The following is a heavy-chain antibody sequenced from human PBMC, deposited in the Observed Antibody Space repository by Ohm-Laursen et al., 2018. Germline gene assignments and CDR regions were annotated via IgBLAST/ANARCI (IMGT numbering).Heavy chain of an antibody. CDR2: IYYSGST. CDR1: GGSISNYY. J-gene: IGHJ5*02. V-gene: IGHV4-59*01. Sequence: GTLSLTCTVSGGSISNYYWNWIRQPPGKGLEWIGSIYYSGSTSYNPSLKSRVTISVDTSKNQFSLKLSSVTAADTAVYYCARSSGWRGGWFDPWGQGTLVTVSS. D-gene: IGHD6-19*01. CDR3: ARSSGWRGGWFDP.